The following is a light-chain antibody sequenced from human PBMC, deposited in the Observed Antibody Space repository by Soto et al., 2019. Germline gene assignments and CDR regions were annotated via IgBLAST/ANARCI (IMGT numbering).Light chain of an antibody. CDR3: SAYTSSNTNV. CDR2: EVS. Sequence: SALTQPTSVSGSPGQSITMSCNGTSSDVGGYKYVSWYQQHPGKVPKLLIYEVSNRPSGVSNRFSGSKSGNTASLTISGLQAENEADYYFSAYTSSNTNVFGTGT. J-gene: IGLJ1*01. V-gene: IGLV2-14*01. CDR1: SSDVGGYKY.